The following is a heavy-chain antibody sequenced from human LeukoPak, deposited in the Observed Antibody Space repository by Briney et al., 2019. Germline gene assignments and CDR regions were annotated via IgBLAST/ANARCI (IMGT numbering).Heavy chain of an antibody. J-gene: IGHJ4*02. V-gene: IGHV4-59*01. CDR3: ARFEYDSSGYYLDY. CDR2: IYYSGST. D-gene: IGHD3-22*01. CDR1: GGSISSYY. Sequence: SETLSLTCTVSGGSISSYYWSWIRQPPGKGLEWIGYIYYSGSTNYNPSLKSRVTISVDTPKNQFSLKLSSVTAADTAVYYCARFEYDSSGYYLDYWGQGTLVTVSS.